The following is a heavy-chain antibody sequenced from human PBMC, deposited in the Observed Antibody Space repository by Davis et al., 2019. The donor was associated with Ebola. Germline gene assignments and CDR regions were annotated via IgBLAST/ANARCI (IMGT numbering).Heavy chain of an antibody. CDR3: ARGSRNMDV. Sequence: GESLKISCAASGFTVSSNYMSWVRQAPGKGLEWVSVIYSGGSTYYADSVKGRFTISRDNSKNTLHLQMNSLRAEDTAVYYCARGSRNMDVWGQGTTVTVSS. CDR1: GFTVSSNY. V-gene: IGHV3-66*01. CDR2: IYSGGST. J-gene: IGHJ6*02.